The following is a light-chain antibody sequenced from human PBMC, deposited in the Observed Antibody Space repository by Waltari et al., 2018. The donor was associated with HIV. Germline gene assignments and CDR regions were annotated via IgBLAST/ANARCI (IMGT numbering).Light chain of an antibody. CDR2: AAS. V-gene: IGKV3-20*01. Sequence: EIVLTQSPGTLSLSPGERATLSCRASQSVSSTSLAGYQQRPGQAPRLLIFAASSRATGIPDRFSGSGSGTDFTLTISRLEPEDFAVYYCQHYGSSRGYTFGQGTKLEIK. CDR3: QHYGSSRGYT. CDR1: QSVSSTS. J-gene: IGKJ2*01.